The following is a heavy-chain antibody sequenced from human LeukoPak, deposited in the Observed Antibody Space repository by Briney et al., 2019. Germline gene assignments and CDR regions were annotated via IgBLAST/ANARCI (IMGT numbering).Heavy chain of an antibody. V-gene: IGHV1-46*01. D-gene: IGHD6-19*01. CDR3: ARDQEGCDY. J-gene: IGHJ4*02. Sequence: GASVKVSCKASGYTFASNYIHWVRQAPGQGLEWMGMIYPRDGSTSYAQKFQGRVTVTRDTSTSTVHMELSGLRSEDTAVYYCARDQEGCDYWGQGTLVTVSS. CDR1: GYTFASNY. CDR2: IYPRDGST.